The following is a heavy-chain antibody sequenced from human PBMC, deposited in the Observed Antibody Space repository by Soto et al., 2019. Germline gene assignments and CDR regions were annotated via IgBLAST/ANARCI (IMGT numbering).Heavy chain of an antibody. D-gene: IGHD1-26*01. Sequence: SETLSLTCAVYGGSFSGYYWSWIRQPPGKGLEWIGEINHSGSTNYNPSLKSRVTISVDTSKNQFSLKLSSVTAADTAVYYCASRETTTTLDYWGQGTLVTVSS. CDR1: GGSFSGYY. V-gene: IGHV4-34*01. CDR2: INHSGST. J-gene: IGHJ4*02. CDR3: ASRETTTTLDY.